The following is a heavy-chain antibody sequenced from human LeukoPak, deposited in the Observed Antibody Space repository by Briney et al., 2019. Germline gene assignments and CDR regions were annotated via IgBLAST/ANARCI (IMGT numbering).Heavy chain of an antibody. V-gene: IGHV1-69*13. D-gene: IGHD2-2*01. CDR2: IIPIFGTT. J-gene: IGHJ6*02. CDR1: GGTFSSYA. CDR3: ARIPAAIVDYYYYGMDL. Sequence: SVKVSCKASGGTFSSYAINWVRQAPGQGLEWMGGIIPIFGTTNYAQEFQGRVMTTADESTSTAYMELSSLRSEDTALYYCARIPAAIVDYYYYGMDLWGQGTTVTVSS.